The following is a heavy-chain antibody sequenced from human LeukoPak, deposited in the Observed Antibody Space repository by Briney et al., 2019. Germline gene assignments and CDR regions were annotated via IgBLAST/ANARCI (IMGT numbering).Heavy chain of an antibody. CDR3: ARLGYRLVTPYIDY. V-gene: IGHV1-8*03. D-gene: IGHD6-19*01. CDR1: GYTFTNYD. J-gene: IGHJ4*02. Sequence: ASVKVSCKASGYTFTNYDISWVRQATGQGLEWMGWMNPNSGNTGYAQKFQGRVTITRNTSISTAYMELSSLRSEDTAVYYCARLGYRLVTPYIDYWGQGTLVTVSS. CDR2: MNPNSGNT.